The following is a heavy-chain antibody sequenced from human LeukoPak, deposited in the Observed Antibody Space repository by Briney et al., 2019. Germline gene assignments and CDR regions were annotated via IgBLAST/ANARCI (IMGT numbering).Heavy chain of an antibody. CDR1: GGSISGYY. J-gene: IGHJ2*01. CDR2: INHSGST. V-gene: IGHV4-34*01. Sequence: SETLSLTCTVSGGSISGYYWSWIRQPPGKGLEWIGEINHSGSTNYNPSLKSRVTISVDTSKNQFSLKLSSVTAADTAVYYCAYRGYSYGYWYFDLWGRGTLVTVSS. D-gene: IGHD5-18*01. CDR3: AYRGYSYGYWYFDL.